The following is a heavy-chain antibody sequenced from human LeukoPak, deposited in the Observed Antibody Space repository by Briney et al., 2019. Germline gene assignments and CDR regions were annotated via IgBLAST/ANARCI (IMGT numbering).Heavy chain of an antibody. Sequence: ASVKVSCKASGYTFTSYYMHWVRQAPGQGLEWMGIINPSGGSTSYAQKFQGRVTMTRDTSTSTVYMELSSLRSEDTAVYYCARGGLWFGDPTNPAFDYWGQGTLVTVSS. CDR1: GYTFTSYY. J-gene: IGHJ4*02. CDR3: ARGGLWFGDPTNPAFDY. CDR2: INPSGGST. V-gene: IGHV1-46*01. D-gene: IGHD3-10*01.